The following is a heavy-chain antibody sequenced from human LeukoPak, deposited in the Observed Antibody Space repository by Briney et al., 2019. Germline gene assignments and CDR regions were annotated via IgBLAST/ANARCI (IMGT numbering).Heavy chain of an antibody. D-gene: IGHD3-10*01. CDR3: ARHSGIGLDS. Sequence: PSETLSLTCTVSGRSIRSYYWSWIRQPPGKGLEWIGYISDSGSANYNPSLESRATISVDTSKNQFSLKLNSVTAADTAIYYCARHSGIGLDSWGQGTLVAVSS. V-gene: IGHV4-59*08. CDR1: GRSIRSYY. J-gene: IGHJ4*02. CDR2: ISDSGSA.